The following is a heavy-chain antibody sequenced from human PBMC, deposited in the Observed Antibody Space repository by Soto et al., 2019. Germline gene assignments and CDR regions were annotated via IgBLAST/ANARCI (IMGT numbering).Heavy chain of an antibody. J-gene: IGHJ4*02. D-gene: IGHD4-17*01. V-gene: IGHV3-9*01. Sequence: GGSLRLSCAASGFTFDDYAMHWVRQAPGKGLEWVSGISWNSGSIGYADSVKGRFTISRDNAKNSLYLQMNSLRAEDTALYYCAKGGTTVTMPFDYWGQGTLVTVSS. CDR2: ISWNSGSI. CDR1: GFTFDDYA. CDR3: AKGGTTVTMPFDY.